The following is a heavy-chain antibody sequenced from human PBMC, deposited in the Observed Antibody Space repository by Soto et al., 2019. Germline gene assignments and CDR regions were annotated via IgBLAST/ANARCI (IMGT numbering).Heavy chain of an antibody. CDR2: IWYDGSNK. CDR1: GFTLSSYG. Sequence: PGGSLRLSCAASGFTLSSYGMHWVRQAPGKGLEWVAVIWYDGSNKYYADSVKGRFTISRDNSKNTLYLQMNSLRAEDTAVYYCARDRVHYDSSGYCDCWGQGTLVTVSS. D-gene: IGHD3-22*01. CDR3: ARDRVHYDSSGYCDC. J-gene: IGHJ4*02. V-gene: IGHV3-33*01.